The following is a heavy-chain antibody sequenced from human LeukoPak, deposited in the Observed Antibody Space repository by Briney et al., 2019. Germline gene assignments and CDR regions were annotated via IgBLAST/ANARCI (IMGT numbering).Heavy chain of an antibody. CDR1: GGTFTSYA. CDR2: IIPIFGTA. J-gene: IGHJ4*02. V-gene: IGHV1-69*05. CDR3: ARGYYDSSGTDY. Sequence: SVKVSCKASGGTFTSYAISWVRQAPGQGLEWMGRIIPIFGTANYAQKFQGRVTITTDESTSTAYMELSSLRSEDTAVYYCARGYYDSSGTDYWGQGTLVTVSS. D-gene: IGHD3-22*01.